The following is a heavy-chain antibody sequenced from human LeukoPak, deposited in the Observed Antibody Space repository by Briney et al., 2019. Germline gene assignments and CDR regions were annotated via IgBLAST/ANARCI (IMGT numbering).Heavy chain of an antibody. CDR1: GFTFSSYG. CDR2: ISYDGSNK. D-gene: IGHD3-10*01. CDR3: AKDIGWFGESSPFDY. V-gene: IGHV3-30*18. J-gene: IGHJ4*02. Sequence: PGGSLRLSCAASGFTFSSYGMHWFRQAQGKGLGWVEVISYDGSNKYYADSVKGRFTISRDNSKNTLYLQMNSLRAEDTAVYYCAKDIGWFGESSPFDYWGQGTLVTVSS.